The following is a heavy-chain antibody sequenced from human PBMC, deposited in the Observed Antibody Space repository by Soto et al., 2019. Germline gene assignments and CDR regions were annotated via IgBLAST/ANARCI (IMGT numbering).Heavy chain of an antibody. CDR2: ISGSGGST. D-gene: IGHD2-21*02. Sequence: GGSLRLSCAASGFTFSSYAMSWVRQAPGKGLEWVSAISGSGGSTYYADSVKGRFTISRDNSKNTLYLQMNSLRAEDTAVYYCAKDRGSPYCGGDCYPNWFDPWGQGTLVTVSS. V-gene: IGHV3-23*01. CDR3: AKDRGSPYCGGDCYPNWFDP. J-gene: IGHJ5*02. CDR1: GFTFSSYA.